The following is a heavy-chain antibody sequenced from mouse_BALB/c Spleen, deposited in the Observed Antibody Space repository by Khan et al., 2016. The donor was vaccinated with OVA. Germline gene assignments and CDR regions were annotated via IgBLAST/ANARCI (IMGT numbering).Heavy chain of an antibody. J-gene: IGHJ2*01. Sequence: QVQLKQSGAELAKPGASVKMSCKASGYTFINYWILWVKQRPGQGLEWIGYINPSTGYTEYNQNFKDKATLTADKSSSTAYMQLSSLTSEDFAVYYCARRGLRWDFDYGGQGNTLTVSS. V-gene: IGHV1-7*01. D-gene: IGHD1-1*01. CDR3: ARRGLRWDFDY. CDR2: INPSTGYT. CDR1: GYTFINYW.